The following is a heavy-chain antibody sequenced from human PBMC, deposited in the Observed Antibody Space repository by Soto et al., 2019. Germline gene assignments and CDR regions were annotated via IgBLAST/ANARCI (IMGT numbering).Heavy chain of an antibody. CDR3: ATHYDFWSGYPHFDY. CDR1: GYTFTSYG. J-gene: IGHJ4*02. D-gene: IGHD3-3*01. V-gene: IGHV1-18*01. Sequence: ASVKVSCKASGYTFTSYGISWVRQAPGQGLEWMGWISAYNGNTNYAQKLQGRVTMTTDTSTSTAYMELRSLRSDDTAVYYCATHYDFWSGYPHFDYWGQGTLVTVS. CDR2: ISAYNGNT.